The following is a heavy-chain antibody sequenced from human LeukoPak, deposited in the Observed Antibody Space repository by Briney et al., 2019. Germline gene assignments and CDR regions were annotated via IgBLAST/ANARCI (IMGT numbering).Heavy chain of an antibody. CDR3: ARDSTDYSSGWFDN. J-gene: IGHJ4*02. D-gene: IGHD6-19*01. Sequence: SETLSLTCIVSGDSIRSHYWSWIRQPAGKGLEWIGRIYNSGSTNYNPSLKSRVTMSVDTSKNQFSLKLTSVTAADTAVYFCARDSTDYSSGWFDNWGQGILVTVSS. CDR1: GDSIRSHY. CDR2: IYNSGST. V-gene: IGHV4-4*07.